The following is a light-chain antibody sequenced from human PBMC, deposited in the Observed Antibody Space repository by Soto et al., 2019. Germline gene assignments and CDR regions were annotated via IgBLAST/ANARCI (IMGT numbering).Light chain of an antibody. CDR1: NSDIGGYNY. V-gene: IGLV2-14*01. J-gene: IGLJ1*01. CDR3: SSYRSVGTIV. Sequence: QSALTQPASVSGSPGQSITISCTGTNSDIGGYNYVSWYQQHPGKAPKVIIYEVINRPSGVSNRFSGSKSVNAAYLTISGLRAEDDADYYCSSYRSVGTIVFGTGTKVTVL. CDR2: EVI.